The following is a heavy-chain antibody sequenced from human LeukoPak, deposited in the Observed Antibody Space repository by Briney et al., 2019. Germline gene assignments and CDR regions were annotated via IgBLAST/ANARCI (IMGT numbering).Heavy chain of an antibody. J-gene: IGHJ4*02. Sequence: ASVKVSCKASGYTFTSYAMHWVRQAPGQRLEWMGWINAGNGNTKYSQKFQGRVTITRDTSASTDYMELSSLRSEDTAVYYCARGITMVRGVIPFDYWGQGTLVTVSS. CDR2: INAGNGNT. D-gene: IGHD3-10*01. V-gene: IGHV1-3*01. CDR3: ARGITMVRGVIPFDY. CDR1: GYTFTSYA.